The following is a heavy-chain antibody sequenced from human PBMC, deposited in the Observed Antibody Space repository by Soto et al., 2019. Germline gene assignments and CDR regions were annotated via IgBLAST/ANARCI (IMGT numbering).Heavy chain of an antibody. V-gene: IGHV3-23*01. CDR2: XSXXXEST. Sequence: EVQLLESGGGLEQPGGSLGLSCAASGFTPINYATSWVRQAPGKGLEWVSXXSXXXESTYYADSVKGRFTISRDNXXXXXXXXXXXXXXXXXXXXXXXXXXGTATTDFDYWGQGTLVTVSS. CDR3: XXXXGTATTDFDY. CDR1: GFTPINYA. J-gene: IGHJ4*02. D-gene: IGHD1-7*01.